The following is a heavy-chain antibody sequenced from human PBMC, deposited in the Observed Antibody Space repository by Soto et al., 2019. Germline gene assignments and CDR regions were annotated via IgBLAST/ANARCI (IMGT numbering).Heavy chain of an antibody. CDR1: GFTFGSFG. J-gene: IGHJ4*01. V-gene: IGHV3-33*08. Sequence: QVQVVESGGGVVQPGTSLRLSCVGSGFTFGSFGMHWVRQAPGKGLEWVAVIWHDGREKYYAESVEGRFTVSRDNRKNTMYLQMNSLRAEDTAVYYCARDPGKDEAMDCWGHGTLVTVSS. CDR2: IWHDGREK. CDR3: ARDPGKDEAMDC.